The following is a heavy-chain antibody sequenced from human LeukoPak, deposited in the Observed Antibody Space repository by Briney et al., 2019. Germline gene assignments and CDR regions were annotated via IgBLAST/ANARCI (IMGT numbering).Heavy chain of an antibody. CDR2: ISSSGTSI. V-gene: IGHV3-21*01. Sequence: PGGSLRLSCAASGFTFSKYSMNWVRQAPGKGPEWVSSISSSGTSIYYSDSVKGRFPISRDNPKNSLYLQMNSLRVEDTAVYYCAGYNWFDPWGQGTLVTVSS. D-gene: IGHD6-13*01. CDR3: AGYNWFDP. CDR1: GFTFSKYS. J-gene: IGHJ5*02.